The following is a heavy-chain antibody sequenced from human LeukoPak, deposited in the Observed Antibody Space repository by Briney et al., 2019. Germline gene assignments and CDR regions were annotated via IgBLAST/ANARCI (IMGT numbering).Heavy chain of an antibody. CDR3: ARAAPMDY. V-gene: IGHV3-74*01. Sequence: QTGGSLRLSCAASGFTLSGYWMHWVRQVPGKGLVWVSRINTDGSKTNYADSVKGRFTISRDNAKNTLYLQMNSLRAEDTAVYYCARAAPMDYWGQGTLVTVSS. D-gene: IGHD6-6*01. CDR1: GFTLSGYW. J-gene: IGHJ4*02. CDR2: INTDGSKT.